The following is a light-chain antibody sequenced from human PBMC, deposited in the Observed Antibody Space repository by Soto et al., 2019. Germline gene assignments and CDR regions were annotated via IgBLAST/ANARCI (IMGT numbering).Light chain of an antibody. J-gene: IGKJ5*01. CDR1: PSLSSTY. CDR3: QQYVRSPNT. CDR2: GAS. Sequence: ETVLTQSPGTLSLSPGEKATLSCRASPSLSSTYLAWYQQKPGQAPRLVIYGASNRAAGIPDRFSGIGTGTDLPLTVGRLEPEDFAVYYCQQYVRSPNTFGQGTRLEVK. V-gene: IGKV3-20*01.